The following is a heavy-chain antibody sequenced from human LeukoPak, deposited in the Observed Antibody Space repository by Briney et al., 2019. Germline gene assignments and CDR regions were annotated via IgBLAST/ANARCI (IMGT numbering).Heavy chain of an antibody. CDR1: GFTFSSYW. V-gene: IGHV3-7*01. J-gene: IGHJ3*02. CDR2: IKQDGSEK. CDR3: ARELIKYCSSTSCYDGDAFDI. Sequence: GGSLRLSCAASGFTFSSYWMSWVRQAPGKGLERVANIKQDGSEKYYVDSVKGRFTISRDNAKNSLYLQMNSLRAEDTAVYYCARELIKYCSSTSCYDGDAFDIWGQGTMVTVSS. D-gene: IGHD2-2*01.